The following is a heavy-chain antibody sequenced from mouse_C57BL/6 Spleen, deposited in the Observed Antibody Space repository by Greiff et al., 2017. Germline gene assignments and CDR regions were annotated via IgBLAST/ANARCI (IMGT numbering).Heavy chain of an antibody. J-gene: IGHJ4*01. Sequence: EVQLQQSGPELVKPGASVKISCKASGYTFTDYYMNWVKQSHGKSLEWIGDINPNNGGTSYNQKFKGKATLTVDKSSSTAYMELRSLTSEDSAVYYCAREGSLGPGGYAMDYWGQGTSVTVSS. CDR1: GYTFTDYY. V-gene: IGHV1-26*01. CDR2: INPNNGGT. CDR3: AREGSLGPGGYAMDY. D-gene: IGHD4-1*01.